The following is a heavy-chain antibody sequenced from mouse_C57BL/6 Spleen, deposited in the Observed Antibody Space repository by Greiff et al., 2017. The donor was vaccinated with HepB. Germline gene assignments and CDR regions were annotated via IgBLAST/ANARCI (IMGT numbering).Heavy chain of an antibody. CDR2: IDPENGDT. CDR3: TCDYERNY. D-gene: IGHD2-4*01. CDR1: GFNIKDDY. V-gene: IGHV14-4*01. J-gene: IGHJ2*01. Sequence: EVQLQQSGAELVRPGASVKLSCTASGFNIKDDYMHWVKQRPEQGLERIGWIDPENGDTEYASKFQGKATITADTSSNTAYLQLSSLTSEDTAVYYCTCDYERNYWGQGTTLTVSS.